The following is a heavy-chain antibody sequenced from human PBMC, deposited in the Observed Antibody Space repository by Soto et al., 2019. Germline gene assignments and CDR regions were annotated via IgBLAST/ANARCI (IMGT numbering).Heavy chain of an antibody. CDR1: GYTFTSYG. Sequence: QVQLVQSGAEVKKPGASVKVSCKASGYTFTSYGISWVRQAPGQGRAWMGWSSAYNGKTNSAQKLQGRVTMTTDTSSSTAYKELRSQRSDDTAVDYCAGDGDYYDDRRGFLYGSQGTLVTVSS. J-gene: IGHJ4*02. D-gene: IGHD2-21*02. CDR3: AGDGDYYDDRRGFLY. V-gene: IGHV1-18*01. CDR2: SSAYNGKT.